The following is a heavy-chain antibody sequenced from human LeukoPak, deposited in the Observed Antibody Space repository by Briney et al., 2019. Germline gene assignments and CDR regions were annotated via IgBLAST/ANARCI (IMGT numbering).Heavy chain of an antibody. J-gene: IGHJ4*02. CDR2: ISVSGGST. CDR1: GFTFSSYA. Sequence: PGGSLRLSCAASGFTFSSYAMSWVRQAPGKGLEWVSAISVSGGSTYYADSVKGRFTISRDNSKNTLYLQLNSLRAPDTAVSYCAKVMATIRRRRFDYWGQGTLVTVSS. D-gene: IGHD5-12*01. V-gene: IGHV3-23*01. CDR3: AKVMATIRRRRFDY.